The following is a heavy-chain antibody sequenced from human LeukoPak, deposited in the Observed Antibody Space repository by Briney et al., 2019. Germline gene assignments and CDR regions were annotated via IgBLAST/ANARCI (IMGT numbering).Heavy chain of an antibody. V-gene: IGHV4-4*07. D-gene: IGHD3-22*01. Sequence: TSETLSLTCTVSGGSISSYYWSWIRQPAGKGLEWIGRIYTSGSTNYNPSLKSRVTMSVDTSKNQFPVKLSSVTAADTAVYYCARDGYYYDSTGYSGDYWGQGTLVTVSS. CDR1: GGSISSYY. CDR3: ARDGYYYDSTGYSGDY. J-gene: IGHJ4*02. CDR2: IYTSGST.